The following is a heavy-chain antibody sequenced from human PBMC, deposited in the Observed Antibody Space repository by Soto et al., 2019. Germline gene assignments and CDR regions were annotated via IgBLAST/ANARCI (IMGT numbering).Heavy chain of an antibody. Sequence: PGGSLRLSCAASGFTFDHYAMHWVRQAPGKGLEWVSGISWDTGSRGYADSVKGRFTVSRDNAKNSLYLQLNGLRTEDTALYYCTKDKVPTLGGPLDAFDVWGQGTMVTVSS. CDR2: ISWDTGSR. CDR1: GFTFDHYA. V-gene: IGHV3-9*01. D-gene: IGHD3-16*01. J-gene: IGHJ3*01. CDR3: TKDKVPTLGGPLDAFDV.